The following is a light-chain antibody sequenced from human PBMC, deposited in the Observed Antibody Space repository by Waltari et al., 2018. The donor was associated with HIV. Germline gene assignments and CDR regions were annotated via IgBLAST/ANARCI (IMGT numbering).Light chain of an antibody. V-gene: IGLV3-21*04. CDR2: YNS. J-gene: IGLJ2*01. CDR3: QVYDTSSDHVV. CDR1: NIRNKR. Sequence: SYVLTQPPSVSVAPGRTATITCGGDNIRNKRVHWYQQKPGQAPVVVISYNSDRPSGIPGRFSCSSSGNTATRTISRVEAGDEADDYCQVYDTSSDHVVFGGGTRLTVL.